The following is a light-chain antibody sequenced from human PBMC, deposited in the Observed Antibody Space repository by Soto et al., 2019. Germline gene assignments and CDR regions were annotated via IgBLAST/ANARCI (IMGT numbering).Light chain of an antibody. CDR2: DVS. V-gene: IGLV2-11*01. J-gene: IGLJ2*01. CDR1: SSDVGGYNY. Sequence: QSALTQPRSVSGSPGQSVTISCTGTSSDVGGYNYVSWYQQHPGKAPKGMIYDVSERPSGVPGRFSGSKSGNTASLTISGLQAEDEADYYCCSNAGSYEVFGGGTKLTVL. CDR3: CSNAGSYEV.